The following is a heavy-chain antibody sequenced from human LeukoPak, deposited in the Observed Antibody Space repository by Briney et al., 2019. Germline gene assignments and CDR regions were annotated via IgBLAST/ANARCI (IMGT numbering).Heavy chain of an antibody. V-gene: IGHV1-69*13. D-gene: IGHD4-23*01. CDR2: IIPIFGTA. Sequence: GASVKVSCKASGGTFSSYAISWVRPAPGQGLEWMGGIIPIFGTANYAQKFQGRVTITADESTSTAYMELSSLRSEDTAVYYCASGRTVAAYYYYGMDVWGQGTTVTVSS. CDR3: ASGRTVAAYYYYGMDV. CDR1: GGTFSSYA. J-gene: IGHJ6*02.